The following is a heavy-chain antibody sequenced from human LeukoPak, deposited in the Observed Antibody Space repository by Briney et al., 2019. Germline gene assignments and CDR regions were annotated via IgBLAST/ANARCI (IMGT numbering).Heavy chain of an antibody. Sequence: ASVKVSCKASGYTFTDYHIYWMRQAPGQGLEWMGWNNPNSGGTHYAQKFQGRVTMTRDTSTSTAYMELSRLRSDDTAVYFCARVRAIAATGTGARYFQDWGQGTLVTVSS. J-gene: IGHJ1*01. V-gene: IGHV1-2*02. CDR1: GYTFTDYH. CDR3: ARVRAIAATGTGARYFQD. CDR2: NNPNSGGT. D-gene: IGHD1-1*01.